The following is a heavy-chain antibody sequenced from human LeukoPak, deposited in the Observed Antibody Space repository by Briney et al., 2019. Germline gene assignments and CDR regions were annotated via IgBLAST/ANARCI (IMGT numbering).Heavy chain of an antibody. J-gene: IGHJ4*02. V-gene: IGHV3-21*01. Sequence: GXSLRLSCAVSGFTFSSYGMSWVRQAPGKGLEWVSSISSGGNYISYADSLKGRASISRDNPKNSLFLDMSRLRAEDTAMYYCVRGDFQSGHWGQGALVIVSS. D-gene: IGHD2-21*02. CDR3: VRGDFQSGH. CDR1: GFTFSSYG. CDR2: ISSGGNYI.